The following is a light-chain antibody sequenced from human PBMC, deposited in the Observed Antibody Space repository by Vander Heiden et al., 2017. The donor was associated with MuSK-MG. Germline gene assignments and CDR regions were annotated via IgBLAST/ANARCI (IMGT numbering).Light chain of an antibody. V-gene: IGKV3-20*01. CDR2: RAS. J-gene: IGKJ4*01. CDR1: QSVNSGY. Sequence: IVLTQSPGTVSLSPGERATLSCRASQSVNSGYLAWYQQRPGQAPRLLIYRASSRATVIPDRFSGSGSGTDFTLTISRLEPEDFAVYYCQQDGSLPLTFGGGTKVEMK. CDR3: QQDGSLPLT.